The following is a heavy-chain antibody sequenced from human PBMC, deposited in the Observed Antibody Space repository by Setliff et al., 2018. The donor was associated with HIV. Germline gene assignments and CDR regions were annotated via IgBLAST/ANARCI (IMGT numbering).Heavy chain of an antibody. J-gene: IGHJ4*02. CDR1: GFTFSTYA. D-gene: IGHD3-22*01. V-gene: IGHV3-23*01. CDR2: ISAGGGST. CDR3: ARPNYYDSSGSFDY. Sequence: GGSLRLSCAVSGFTFSTYAMSWVRQAPGKGLEWVSTISAGGGSTYYADSVKGRFTISRDNSKNTLYLQMNSLRAEDTAVYYCARPNYYDSSGSFDYWGQGTLVTVSS.